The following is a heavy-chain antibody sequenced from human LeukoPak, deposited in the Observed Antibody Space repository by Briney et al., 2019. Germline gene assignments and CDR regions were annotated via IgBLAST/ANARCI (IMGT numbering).Heavy chain of an antibody. CDR1: GDSVSSNSAA. Sequence: SQTLSLTCAISGDSVSSNSAAWNWIRQSPSRGLEWLGRTFYRSKWYNDYAVSVKSRITINPDTSKNQFSLRLSSVTAADTAVYYCARDRGELPTDGFDYWGQESWSPSPQ. CDR3: ARDRGELPTDGFDY. D-gene: IGHD1-7*01. V-gene: IGHV6-1*01. CDR2: TFYRSKWYN. J-gene: IGHJ4*01.